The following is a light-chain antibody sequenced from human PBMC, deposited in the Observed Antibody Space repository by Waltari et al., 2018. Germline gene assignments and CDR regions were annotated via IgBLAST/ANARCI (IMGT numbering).Light chain of an antibody. J-gene: IGKJ4*01. CDR1: QSVLYSSNNKNY. CDR3: QQYYSTLLT. CDR2: GAS. V-gene: IGKV4-1*01. Sequence: DIVMTQSPDSLAVSLGERATINCKSSQSVLYSSNNKNYLAWYQQKPGQPPKLLIYGASTRESGVPDRCSGSGSGTDFTLTISSLQAEDVAVYYCQQYYSTLLTFGGGTKV.